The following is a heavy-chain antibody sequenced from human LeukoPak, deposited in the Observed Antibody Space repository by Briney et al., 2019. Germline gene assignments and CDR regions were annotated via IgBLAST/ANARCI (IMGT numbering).Heavy chain of an antibody. CDR1: GFTFSTYG. CDR3: ARGWGSSIYASAFDV. CDR2: IYFDGNKK. Sequence: GGSLRLSCAASGFTFSTYGMHGVRQAPGKGLEWVAVIYFDGNKKDYGESVQGRFTISRDNSKSTLSLQMNGLRAEDTAVYYCARGWGSSIYASAFDVWGQGTMVTVSS. V-gene: IGHV3-33*01. D-gene: IGHD2-2*01. J-gene: IGHJ3*01.